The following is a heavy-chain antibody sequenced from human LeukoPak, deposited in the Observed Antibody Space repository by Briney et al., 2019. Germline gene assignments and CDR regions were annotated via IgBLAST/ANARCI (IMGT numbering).Heavy chain of an antibody. CDR2: IYYSGST. D-gene: IGHD6-19*01. Sequence: PSETLSLTCTVSGGSISSGGFYWSWIRQHPGEGLEWIGYIYYSGSTYYNPSLKNRVTISLDTSKKQFSLNLSSVTAADTAVYYCARDYRSGWEWFDPWGQGTLVTVSS. V-gene: IGHV4-31*03. CDR1: GGSISSGGFY. CDR3: ARDYRSGWEWFDP. J-gene: IGHJ5*02.